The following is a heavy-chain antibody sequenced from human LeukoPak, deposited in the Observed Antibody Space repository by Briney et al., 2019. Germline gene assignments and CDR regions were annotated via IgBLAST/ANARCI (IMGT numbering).Heavy chain of an antibody. J-gene: IGHJ4*02. D-gene: IGHD6-6*01. CDR3: AKGRIAGRSDFDY. CDR2: ISGSGGST. V-gene: IGHV3-23*01. CDR1: GFTFSSYV. Sequence: GGSLRLSCAASGFTFSSYVMSWVRQSPGKGLEWVSTISGSGGSTYYADSVKGRFTVSRDNSKNTLYLQMNSLRADDTAVYYCAKGRIAGRSDFDYCGQGTLVTVSS.